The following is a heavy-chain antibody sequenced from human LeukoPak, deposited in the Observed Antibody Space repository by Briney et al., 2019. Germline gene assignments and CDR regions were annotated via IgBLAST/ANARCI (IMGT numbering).Heavy chain of an antibody. D-gene: IGHD6-19*01. Sequence: GGSLRLSCAASGFTFSSYGMHWVRQAPGKGLEWVAFIRYDGSNKYYADSVKGRFTISRDNSKNTLYLQMNTLRAEDTAVYYCARDYSGWSQYWGQGTLVTVSS. CDR2: IRYDGSNK. CDR3: ARDYSGWSQY. J-gene: IGHJ4*02. V-gene: IGHV3-30*02. CDR1: GFTFSSYG.